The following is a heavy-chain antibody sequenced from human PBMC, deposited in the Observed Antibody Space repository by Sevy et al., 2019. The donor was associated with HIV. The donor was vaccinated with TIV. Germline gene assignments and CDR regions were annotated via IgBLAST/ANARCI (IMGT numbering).Heavy chain of an antibody. CDR1: GFTFSNAW. J-gene: IGHJ4*02. CDR2: IKSKTNGGTT. Sequence: GGSLRLSCAASGFTFSNAWMSWVRQAPGKGLEWVGRIKSKTNGGTTDYAAPVKGRFTILRDDAKNTLYLQMNSRKTEDTAIYYCTTVSKKRGLSALLDYWGQGTLVTVSS. D-gene: IGHD3-10*01. CDR3: TTVSKKRGLSALLDY. V-gene: IGHV3-15*01.